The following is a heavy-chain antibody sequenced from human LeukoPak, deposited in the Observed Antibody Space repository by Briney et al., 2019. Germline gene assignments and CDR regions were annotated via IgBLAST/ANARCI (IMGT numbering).Heavy chain of an antibody. Sequence: SETLSLTCTVSGGSISTYSWSWIRQPAGKGLEWIGRLYTSGSTNYNPSLKSRLTMSADTSKNQFPLNLRSVTAADTAIYYCARDRVDSSGYYYYYGIDVWGQGTAVTVSS. D-gene: IGHD3-22*01. CDR3: ARDRVDSSGYYYYYGIDV. CDR2: LYTSGST. J-gene: IGHJ6*02. CDR1: GGSISTYS. V-gene: IGHV4-4*07.